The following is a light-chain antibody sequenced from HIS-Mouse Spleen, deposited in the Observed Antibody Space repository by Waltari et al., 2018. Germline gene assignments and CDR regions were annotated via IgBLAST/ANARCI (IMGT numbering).Light chain of an antibody. V-gene: IGLV3-25*03. Sequence: SYELTQPPSVSVSPGQTARITCSGDALPKQYAYWYQQKPGQAPVLVIYTDSERPSGIPERFSGSSSGTTVTLTISGVQAEDEADYYCQSADSSGTYVFGTGTKVTVL. CDR1: ALPKQY. CDR3: QSADSSGTYV. CDR2: TDS. J-gene: IGLJ1*01.